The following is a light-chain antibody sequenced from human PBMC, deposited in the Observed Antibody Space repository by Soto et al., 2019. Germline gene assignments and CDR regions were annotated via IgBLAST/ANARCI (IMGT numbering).Light chain of an antibody. CDR2: GAS. J-gene: IGKJ1*01. CDR1: QCVSSNY. V-gene: IGKV3-20*01. CDR3: HLYGSSPPWT. Sequence: EIVLTQSPGTLSLSPGERATLSCRASQCVSSNYLAWYQQKPGQAPRLLIYGASSRATGIPDRFSGSGSGTDFTLTISRLEPEDFAVYYCHLYGSSPPWTFGQGTKVEI.